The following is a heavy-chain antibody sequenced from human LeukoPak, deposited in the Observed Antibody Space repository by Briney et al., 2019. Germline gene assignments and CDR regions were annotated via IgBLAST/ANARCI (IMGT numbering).Heavy chain of an antibody. CDR3: AKGDTMVRGADY. CDR1: GFTFSSYE. CDR2: ISSSGSTI. D-gene: IGHD3-10*01. J-gene: IGHJ4*02. V-gene: IGHV3-48*03. Sequence: GGSLRLSCAASGFTFSSYEMNWVRQAPGKGLEWVSYISSSGSTIYYADSVKGRFTISRDNAKNSLYLQMNSLRAEDTAVYYCAKGDTMVRGADYWGQGTLVTVSS.